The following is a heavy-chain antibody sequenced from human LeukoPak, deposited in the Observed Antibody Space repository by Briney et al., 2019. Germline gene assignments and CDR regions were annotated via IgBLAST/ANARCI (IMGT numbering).Heavy chain of an antibody. CDR3: ARLGRWTQLWSYGI. V-gene: IGHV3-7*01. CDR1: EFPFNGYW. J-gene: IGHJ4*02. D-gene: IGHD5-18*01. CDR2: INQDGSEK. Sequence: GGSLRLSCAASEFPFNGYWMSWVCQAPGKGLECVANINQDGSEKYYVDSVRGRFTISRDNAKNSLYLQMNSLRAEDTAVYYCARLGRWTQLWSYGIWGRGTLVTVSS.